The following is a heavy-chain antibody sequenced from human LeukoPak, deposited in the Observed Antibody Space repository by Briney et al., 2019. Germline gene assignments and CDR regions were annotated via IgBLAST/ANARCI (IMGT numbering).Heavy chain of an antibody. CDR2: ISSSGSTI. J-gene: IGHJ6*02. D-gene: IGHD3-3*01. CDR3: ARIRFLEQPAYYYGMDV. CDR1: GFTFSDYY. Sequence: GGSLRLSCAASGFTFSDYYMSWIRQAPGKGLEWVSYISSSGSTIYYADSVKGRFTISRDNAKNSLYPQMNSLRAEDTAVYYCARIRFLEQPAYYYGMDVWGQGTTVTVSS. V-gene: IGHV3-11*01.